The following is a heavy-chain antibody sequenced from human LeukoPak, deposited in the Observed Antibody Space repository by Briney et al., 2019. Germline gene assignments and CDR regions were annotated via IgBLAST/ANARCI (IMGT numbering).Heavy chain of an antibody. CDR1: GFTFSSHA. J-gene: IGHJ4*02. CDR2: ISGSGGST. V-gene: IGHV3-23*01. D-gene: IGHD2-21*02. CDR3: AKLRYCGGDCYSFFDY. Sequence: GGSLRLSCAASGFTFSSHAMSWVRQAPGKGLEWVSAISGSGGSTYYADSVKGRFTISRDNSKNTLYLQMNSLRAEDTAVYYCAKLRYCGGDCYSFFDYWGQGTLVTVSS.